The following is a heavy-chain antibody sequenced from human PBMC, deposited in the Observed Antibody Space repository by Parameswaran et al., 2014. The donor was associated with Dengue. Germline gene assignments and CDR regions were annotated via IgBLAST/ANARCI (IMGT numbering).Heavy chain of an antibody. D-gene: IGHD5-24*01. CDR3: ARERSWGDGYNHFDY. CDR2: TRNKANSYTT. V-gene: IGHV3-72*01. J-gene: IGHJ4*02. Sequence: LKISCAASGFTFSDHYMDWVRQAPGKGLEWVGRTRNKANSYTTEYAASVKGRFTISRDDSKNSLYLQMNSLKTEDTAVYYCARERSWGDGYNHFDYWGQGTLVTVSS. CDR1: GFTFSDHY.